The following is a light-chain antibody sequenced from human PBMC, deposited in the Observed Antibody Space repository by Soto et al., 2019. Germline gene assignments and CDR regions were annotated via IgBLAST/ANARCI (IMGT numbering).Light chain of an antibody. CDR3: QSYDSSLDVV. Sequence: QSVLTQPPSVSGAPGQRVNISCTGSSSNIGAGYDVHWYQQLPGTAPKLLIYGNSNRPSGVPDRFSGSKSGTSASLAITGLQAEDEAEYYCQSYDSSLDVVFGGGTKLTVL. J-gene: IGLJ2*01. CDR2: GNS. V-gene: IGLV1-40*01. CDR1: SSNIGAGYD.